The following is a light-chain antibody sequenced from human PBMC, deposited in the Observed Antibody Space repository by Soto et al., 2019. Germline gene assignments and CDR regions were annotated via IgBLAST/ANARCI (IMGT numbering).Light chain of an antibody. V-gene: IGLV7-43*01. J-gene: IGLJ3*02. CDR3: LLYYAGVWI. CDR2: STS. Sequence: QAVVTQEPSLTVSPGGTVTLTCASSTGAVTSGFFPNWFQQKPGQVPRVLIYSTSNRHSWTPARFSGSLLGDKAALTLSGVQPEDEAEYYCLLYYAGVWIFGGGTKLTVL. CDR1: TGAVTSGFF.